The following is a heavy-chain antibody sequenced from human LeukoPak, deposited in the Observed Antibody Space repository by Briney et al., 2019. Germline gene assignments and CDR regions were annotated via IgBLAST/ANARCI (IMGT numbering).Heavy chain of an antibody. V-gene: IGHV7-4-1*02. D-gene: IGHD3-10*01. CDR2: INTNTGNP. CDR1: GYTFTSYA. CDR3: ARAITMVRGGAWNSLGY. J-gene: IGHJ4*02. Sequence: ASVKVSCKASGYTFTSYAMNWVRQAPGQGLEWMGWINTNTGNPTYAQGFTGRFVFSLDTSVSTAYLQISSLKAEDTAVYYCARAITMVRGGAWNSLGYWGQGTLVTVSS.